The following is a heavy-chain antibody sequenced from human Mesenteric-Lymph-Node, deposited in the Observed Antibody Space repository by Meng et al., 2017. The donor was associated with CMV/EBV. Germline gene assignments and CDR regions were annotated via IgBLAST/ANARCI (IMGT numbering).Heavy chain of an antibody. J-gene: IGHJ4*02. D-gene: IGHD2-2*01. Sequence: GGSLRLSCTASGFTFGSYTMYWVRQAPGTGLEWVAVISYDGSNKYYADSVKGRFTISRDNSKNTLYLQMNSLRAEDTAVYYCAREGVVVPAAIPGAPNYFDYWGQGTLVTVSS. CDR1: GFTFGSYT. CDR3: AREGVVVPAAIPGAPNYFDY. V-gene: IGHV3-30*04. CDR2: ISYDGSNK.